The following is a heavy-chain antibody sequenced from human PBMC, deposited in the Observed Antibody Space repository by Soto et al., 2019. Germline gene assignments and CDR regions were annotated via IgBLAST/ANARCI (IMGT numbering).Heavy chain of an antibody. CDR2: ISGSGGST. CDR3: AKKTVMVRGVIILLYFDY. V-gene: IGHV3-23*01. D-gene: IGHD3-10*01. J-gene: IGHJ4*02. CDR1: GFTCSSYA. Sequence: PGGSLRLSCAASGFTCSSYAMSWVRQAPGKGLEWVSAISGSGGSTYYADSVKGRFTISRDNSKNTLYLQMNSPRAEDTAVYYCAKKTVMVRGVIILLYFDYWGQGTLVTVSS.